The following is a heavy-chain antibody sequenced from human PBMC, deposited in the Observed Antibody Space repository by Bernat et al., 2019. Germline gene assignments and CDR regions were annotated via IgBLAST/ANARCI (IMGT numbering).Heavy chain of an antibody. CDR3: ARRAGGYDFLDY. D-gene: IGHD5-12*01. Sequence: QLQLQESGPGLVKPSETLSLTCSVSGGPISGGNSCWDWIRQPPGKGLEWIGSIYYGGNTYQHSSHKRRVTISVDTSKSKFSLKLSSVTAADTAVYYCARRAGGYDFLDYWGQGTRVTVSS. J-gene: IGHJ4*02. CDR1: GGPISGGNSC. CDR2: IYYGGNT. V-gene: IGHV4-39*01.